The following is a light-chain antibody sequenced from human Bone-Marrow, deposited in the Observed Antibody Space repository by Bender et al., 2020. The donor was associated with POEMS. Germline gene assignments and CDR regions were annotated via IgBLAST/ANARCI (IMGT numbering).Light chain of an antibody. Sequence: QSALTQPASVSGSPGQSITISCTGTSSDVGSYNLVSWYQQHPGKAPKLMIYEGSKRPSGVSNRFSGSKSGNTASLTISGLQTDDEADYYCCSYGTIWVFGGGTKVTVL. V-gene: IGLV2-23*01. CDR1: SSDVGSYNL. CDR3: CSYGTIWV. CDR2: EGS. J-gene: IGLJ3*02.